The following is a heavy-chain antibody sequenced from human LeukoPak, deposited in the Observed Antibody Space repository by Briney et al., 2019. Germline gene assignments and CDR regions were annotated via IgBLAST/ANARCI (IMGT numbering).Heavy chain of an antibody. CDR2: ISWDGGST. V-gene: IGHV3-43*01. Sequence: PGGSLRLSCAASGFTFDDYTMHWVRHAPGKGLEWVSLISWDGGSTYYADSVKGRFTISRDNSKNSLYLQMNSLRTEDTALYYCAKSCDTSGYLDAFDISGQGTMVTVFS. D-gene: IGHD3-22*01. CDR1: GFTFDDYT. CDR3: AKSCDTSGYLDAFDI. J-gene: IGHJ3*02.